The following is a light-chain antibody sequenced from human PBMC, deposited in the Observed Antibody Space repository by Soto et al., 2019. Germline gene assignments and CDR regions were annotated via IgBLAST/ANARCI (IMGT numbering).Light chain of an antibody. J-gene: IGLJ2*01. CDR3: QSYDSSLSGPYVV. CDR2: GNS. V-gene: IGLV1-40*01. Sequence: QAVVTQPPSVSGAPGQRVNLSCTGSSSHIGAGYDVHWYQPLPGTAPKLLIYGNSNRNTGVPDRFSGSKSGTSASLAITGLQAEDEADYYCQSYDSSLSGPYVVFGGGTKLTVL. CDR1: SSHIGAGYD.